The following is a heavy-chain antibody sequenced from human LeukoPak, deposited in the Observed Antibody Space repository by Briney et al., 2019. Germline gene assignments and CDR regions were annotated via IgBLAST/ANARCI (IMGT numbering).Heavy chain of an antibody. V-gene: IGHV3-15*01. J-gene: IGHJ4*02. CDR3: TGRFLEWLLEIDY. CDR2: IKSKTDGGTT. D-gene: IGHD3-3*01. CDR1: GFTFSSYE. Sequence: GGSLRLSCAASGFTFSSYEMNWVRQAPGKGLEWVGRIKSKTDGGTTDYAAPVKGRFTISRDDSKNTLYLQMNSLKTEDTAVYYCTGRFLEWLLEIDYWGQGTLVTVSS.